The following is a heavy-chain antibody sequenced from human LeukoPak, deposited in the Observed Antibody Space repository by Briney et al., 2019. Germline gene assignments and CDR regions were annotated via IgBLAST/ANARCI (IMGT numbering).Heavy chain of an antibody. CDR2: IIPIFGTT. D-gene: IGHD3-10*01. CDR3: ARDSAGADAFDI. CDR1: GGTFSSYA. Sequence: SVKVSCKASGGTFSSYAISWVRQAPGQGLEWMGGIIPIFGTTNYAQKFQGRVTITTNESTSTAYMEVSSLRSEDTAVYYCARDSAGADAFDIWGQGTMVTVSS. V-gene: IGHV1-69*05. J-gene: IGHJ3*02.